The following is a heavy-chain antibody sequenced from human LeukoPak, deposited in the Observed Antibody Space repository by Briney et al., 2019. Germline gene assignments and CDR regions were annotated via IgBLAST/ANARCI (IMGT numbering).Heavy chain of an antibody. CDR1: GYTLTELS. J-gene: IGHJ3*02. CDR3: ATVMVRGVIRAFDI. Sequence: ASVKVSCKVSGYTLTELSMHWVRQAPGKGLEWMGGFDPEDGETIYAQKFQGRVTMTEDTSTDTAYMELSSLRPEDTAVYYCATVMVRGVIRAFDIWGQGTMVTVSS. CDR2: FDPEDGET. D-gene: IGHD3-10*01. V-gene: IGHV1-24*01.